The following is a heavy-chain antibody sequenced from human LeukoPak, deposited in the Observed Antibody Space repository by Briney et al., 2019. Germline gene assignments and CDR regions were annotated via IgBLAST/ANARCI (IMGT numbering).Heavy chain of an antibody. CDR3: AKGAGGYGYGPEGWFDP. D-gene: IGHD5-18*01. CDR2: ISGSGGST. Sequence: GGSLRLSCAASGFTFSSYAMSWVRQAPGKGLEWVSAISGSGGSTYYADSVKGRFTISRDNSKNTLYLQMNSLRAEDTAVYYCAKGAGGYGYGPEGWFDPWGQGTLVTVSS. J-gene: IGHJ5*02. CDR1: GFTFSSYA. V-gene: IGHV3-23*01.